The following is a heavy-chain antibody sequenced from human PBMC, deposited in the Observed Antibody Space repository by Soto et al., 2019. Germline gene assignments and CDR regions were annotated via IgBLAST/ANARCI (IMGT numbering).Heavy chain of an antibody. J-gene: IGHJ4*02. CDR2: ISGSGGST. V-gene: IGHV3-23*01. CDR1: GFTFSSYA. D-gene: IGHD3-3*01. CDR3: AKKLTIFGVVITLDY. Sequence: GGSLRLSCAASGFTFSSYAMSWVRQAPGKGLEWVSAISGSGGSTYYADSVKGRFTISRDNSKNTLYLQMNSLRAEDTAVYYCAKKLTIFGVVITLDYWGQGTLVTVSS.